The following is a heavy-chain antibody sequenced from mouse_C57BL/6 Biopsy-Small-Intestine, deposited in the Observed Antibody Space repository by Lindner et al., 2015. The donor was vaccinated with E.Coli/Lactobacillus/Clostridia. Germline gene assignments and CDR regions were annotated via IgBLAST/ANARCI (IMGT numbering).Heavy chain of an antibody. CDR1: GYTFTAYA. CDR3: TRDPFKDIVVPSSDNSVSYDF. J-gene: IGHJ4*01. V-gene: IGHV1-84*02. CDR2: INSGNGNT. D-gene: IGHD4-1*02. Sequence: SVKVSCKASGYTFTAYAIHWVRQAPGQSLEWIGWINSGNGNTKYSRSFRGRVSISRDTSANTAYLELTGLSSEDTAVYYCTRDPFKDIVVPSSDNSVSYDFWGQGTLVTVSS.